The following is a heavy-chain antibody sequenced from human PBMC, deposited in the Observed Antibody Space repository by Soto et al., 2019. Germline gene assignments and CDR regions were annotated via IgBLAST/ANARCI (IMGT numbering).Heavy chain of an antibody. CDR1: GFTFSNYW. Sequence: EVQLVESGGGLVQPGGSLRLSCAVSGFTFSNYWMHWVRQAPGKGLVWVSRINSDGSSTSYADSVKGRFTISRDNAKNTLSLQMNSLRADDTAVYYCARGGVGRYCSSSSCYTWVFDYWGQGTLVTVSS. D-gene: IGHD2-2*02. CDR3: ARGGVGRYCSSSSCYTWVFDY. J-gene: IGHJ4*02. CDR2: INSDGSST. V-gene: IGHV3-74*01.